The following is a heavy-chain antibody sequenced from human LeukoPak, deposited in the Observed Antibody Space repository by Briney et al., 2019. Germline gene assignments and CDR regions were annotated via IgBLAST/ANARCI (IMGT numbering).Heavy chain of an antibody. CDR2: ISAYNGNT. D-gene: IGHD3-10*01. CDR1: GYTFTSYG. Sequence: ASVKVSCKASGYTFTSYGISWVRQAPGQGLEWMGWISAYNGNTNYAQKLQGRVTMTTDTSTSTAYMELRSLRSDDTAVYYCARIGGSGSTDYYYYGMDVWGQGTTVTVSS. V-gene: IGHV1-18*01. CDR3: ARIGGSGSTDYYYYGMDV. J-gene: IGHJ6*02.